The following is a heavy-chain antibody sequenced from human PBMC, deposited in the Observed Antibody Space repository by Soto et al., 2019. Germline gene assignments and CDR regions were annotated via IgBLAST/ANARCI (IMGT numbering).Heavy chain of an antibody. CDR1: GFTFSSYS. D-gene: IGHD3-16*01. Sequence: ESGGGLVKPGGSLRLSCAASGFTFSSYSMNWVRQAPGKGLEWVSSISSSSSYIYYADSVKGRFTISRDNAKNSLYLQMNSLRAEDTAVYYCAREGARGDYNWFDPWGQGTLVTVSS. CDR2: ISSSSSYI. V-gene: IGHV3-21*01. J-gene: IGHJ5*02. CDR3: AREGARGDYNWFDP.